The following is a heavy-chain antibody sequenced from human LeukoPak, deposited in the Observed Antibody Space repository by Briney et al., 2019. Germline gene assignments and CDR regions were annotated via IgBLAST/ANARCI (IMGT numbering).Heavy chain of an antibody. Sequence: SETLSLTCTVSGGSISSYYWSWLRQPPGKGLEWVGYIYHSGNTYYNPSLKSRVTISIHNSKNQFSLKVNSVTAADTAVYYCARNPEFYDSRGPPYYYSPLGVWGQGTTVTVSS. D-gene: IGHD3-22*01. J-gene: IGHJ6*02. V-gene: IGHV4-59*01. CDR2: IYHSGNT. CDR3: ARNPEFYDSRGPPYYYSPLGV. CDR1: GGSISSYY.